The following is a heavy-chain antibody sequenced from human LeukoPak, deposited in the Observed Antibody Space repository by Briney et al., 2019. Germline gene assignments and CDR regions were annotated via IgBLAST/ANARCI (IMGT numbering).Heavy chain of an antibody. CDR2: ISSSGSTI. Sequence: GGSLRLPCAASGFTFSDYYMSWIRQAPGKGLEWVSYISSSGSTIYYADSVKGRFTISRDNAKNSLYLQMNSLRAEDTAVYYCARDPTSGSYYDYYYYYMDVWGKGTTVTVSS. CDR1: GFTFSDYY. CDR3: ARDPTSGSYYDYYYYYMDV. J-gene: IGHJ6*03. D-gene: IGHD1-26*01. V-gene: IGHV3-11*04.